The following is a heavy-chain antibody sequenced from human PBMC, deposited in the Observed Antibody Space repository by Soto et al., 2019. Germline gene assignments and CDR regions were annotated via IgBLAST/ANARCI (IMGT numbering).Heavy chain of an antibody. J-gene: IGHJ3*02. CDR3: ASSQAPYYDFWSAGDALDI. D-gene: IGHD3-3*01. V-gene: IGHV1-8*01. CDR2: MNPNSGNT. Sequence: ASVKVSCKASGYTFTSYDINWVRQATGQGLEWMGWMNPNSGNTGYAQKFQGRVTMTRNTSISTAYMELSSLRSEDTAVYYCASSQAPYYDFWSAGDALDIWGQGTMVT. CDR1: GYTFTSYD.